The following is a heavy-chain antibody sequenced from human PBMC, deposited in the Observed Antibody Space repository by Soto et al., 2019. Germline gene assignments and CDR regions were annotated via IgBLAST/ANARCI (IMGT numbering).Heavy chain of an antibody. D-gene: IGHD2-15*01. J-gene: IGHJ4*02. V-gene: IGHV3-23*01. CDR2: ISNSGGSI. CDR1: GFTFSNFG. CDR3: AKSLVAVTRRVCFDF. Sequence: DVQLLESGGGLVQPGGSLRLSCAASGFTFSNFGMSWVRQAPGKGLEWVSAISNSGGSIYYADSVKGRFTISRDNSKNTLYLQMNSLRAEDTAVYYCAKSLVAVTRRVCFDFWGQGTLVTVSS.